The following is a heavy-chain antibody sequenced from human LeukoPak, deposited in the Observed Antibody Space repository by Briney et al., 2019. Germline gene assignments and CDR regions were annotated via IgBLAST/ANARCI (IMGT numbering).Heavy chain of an antibody. CDR1: GFTFSSYA. CDR2: ISYDGSNK. D-gene: IGHD3-3*01. V-gene: IGHV3-30-3*01. Sequence: GGSLRLSCAASGFTFSSYAMHWVRQAPGKGLEWVAVISYDGSNKYYADSVKGRFTISRDNSKNTLYLQMNSLRAEDTAVYYCARGGYDFWSGFVGTLDYWGQGTLVTVSS. CDR3: ARGGYDFWSGFVGTLDY. J-gene: IGHJ4*02.